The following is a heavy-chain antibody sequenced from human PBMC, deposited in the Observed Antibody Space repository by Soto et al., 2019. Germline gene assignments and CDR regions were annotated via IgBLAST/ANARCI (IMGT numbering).Heavy chain of an antibody. CDR3: ARGGFLERSDF. CDR1: GYAFTSHL. V-gene: IGHV1-18*04. Sequence: QIQLVQSGGEVKKPGASVTVSCKVSGYAFTSHLLTRVRQAPGHGLEWVGWISVNSGNKKYRQSLTGRVTMTTESSTSTAYLELRDLRLDDTAVYYCARGGFLERSDFWGQGTMVTVSS. J-gene: IGHJ3*01. CDR2: ISVNSGNK. D-gene: IGHD3-3*01.